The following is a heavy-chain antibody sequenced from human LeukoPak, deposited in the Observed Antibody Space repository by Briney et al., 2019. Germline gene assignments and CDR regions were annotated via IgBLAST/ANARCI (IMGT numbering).Heavy chain of an antibody. Sequence: GGSLRLSCAASGFTFSSYGMHWVRQAPGKGLEWVAVIWYDGSNKYYADSVKGRFTISRDNSKNTLYLQMNSLRAEDTAVYYCARDAASSSGWYFDYWGQGTLVTVSS. D-gene: IGHD6-19*01. CDR1: GFTFSSYG. J-gene: IGHJ4*02. V-gene: IGHV3-33*01. CDR3: ARDAASSSGWYFDY. CDR2: IWYDGSNK.